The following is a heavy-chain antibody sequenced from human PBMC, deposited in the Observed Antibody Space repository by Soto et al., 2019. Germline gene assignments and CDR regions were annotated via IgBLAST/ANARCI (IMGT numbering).Heavy chain of an antibody. D-gene: IGHD6-19*01. Sequence: PGGSLRLSCAASGFTFSSYAMHWVRQAPGKGLEWVAVISYDGSNKYYADSVKGRFTISRDNSKNTLYLQMNSLRAEDTAVYYCARDGRQWLVWGAFDIWGQGTMVTVS. V-gene: IGHV3-30-3*01. CDR1: GFTFSSYA. J-gene: IGHJ3*02. CDR3: ARDGRQWLVWGAFDI. CDR2: ISYDGSNK.